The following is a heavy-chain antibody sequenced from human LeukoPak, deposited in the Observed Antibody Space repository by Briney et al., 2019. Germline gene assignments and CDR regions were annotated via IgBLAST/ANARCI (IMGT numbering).Heavy chain of an antibody. D-gene: IGHD1-26*01. CDR3: ARARGTVGIDY. CDR2: IYYSGST. V-gene: IGHV4-31*03. Sequence: SETLSLTCTVSGGSISSGGYYWSWIRQHPGKGLEWIGYIYYSGSTYYNPSLKSRVTISADTSKNQFSLKLTSMTAADTAVYYCARARGTVGIDYWGQGTLVTVSS. CDR1: GGSISSGGYY. J-gene: IGHJ4*02.